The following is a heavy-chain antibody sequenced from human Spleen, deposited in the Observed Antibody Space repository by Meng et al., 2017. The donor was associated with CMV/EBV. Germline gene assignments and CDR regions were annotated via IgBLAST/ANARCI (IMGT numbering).Heavy chain of an antibody. Sequence: ASVKVSCKASGDTFSSYAINWVRQATGQGLEWMGWMNPNSGNTGYAQKFQGRVTMTRDTSISIAYMELNSLRSEDTAVYFCTRGIFRAATRGIDYWGQGTLVTVSS. J-gene: IGHJ4*02. V-gene: IGHV1-8*02. D-gene: IGHD3-3*01. CDR3: TRGIFRAATRGIDY. CDR1: GDTFSSYA. CDR2: MNPNSGNT.